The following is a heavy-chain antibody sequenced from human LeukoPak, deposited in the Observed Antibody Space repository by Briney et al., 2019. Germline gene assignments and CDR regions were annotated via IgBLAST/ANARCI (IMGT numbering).Heavy chain of an antibody. CDR2: IYHSGST. CDR3: ARRVEWLVQLNYMDV. CDR1: GYSISSGYY. V-gene: IGHV4-38-2*02. Sequence: SETLSLTCTVSGYSISSGYYWGWIRQPPGKGLEWIGSIYHSGSTYYNPSLKSRVTISVDTSKNQFSLKLSSVTAADTAVYYCARRVEWLVQLNYMDVWGKGTTVTVSS. J-gene: IGHJ6*03. D-gene: IGHD6-19*01.